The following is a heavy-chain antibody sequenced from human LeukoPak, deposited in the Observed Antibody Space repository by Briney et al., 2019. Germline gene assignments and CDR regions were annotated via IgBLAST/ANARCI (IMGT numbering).Heavy chain of an antibody. D-gene: IGHD2-8*02. CDR1: GDPISSSSYY. Sequence: PSETLSLTCTVSGDPISSSSYYWGWIRRPPGKGLECFVSIYYSESPYYHPSLNSRVTMSVDTAKNQFSLKQRHVSAADTAVYYCARHGGVGVIADFDYWGPGGLVGVCS. J-gene: IGHJ4*02. V-gene: IGHV4-39*01. CDR2: IYYSESP. CDR3: ARHGGVGVIADFDY.